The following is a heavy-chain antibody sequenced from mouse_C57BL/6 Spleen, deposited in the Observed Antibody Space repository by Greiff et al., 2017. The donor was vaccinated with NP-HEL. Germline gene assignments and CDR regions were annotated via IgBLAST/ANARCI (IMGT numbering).Heavy chain of an antibody. CDR3: TREGHYNGNAY. CDR2: IDPEPGGT. Sequence: QVQLQQSGAELVRPGASVTLSCKASGYTFTDYEMHWVKQTPVHGLEWIGAIDPEPGGTASNQKLMGKAILTVYQPSSTSYMAHRSLTAEDSAVYCCTREGHYNGNAYWGQGTLVTVST. D-gene: IGHD1-1*01. CDR1: GYTFTDYE. J-gene: IGHJ3*01. V-gene: IGHV1-15*01.